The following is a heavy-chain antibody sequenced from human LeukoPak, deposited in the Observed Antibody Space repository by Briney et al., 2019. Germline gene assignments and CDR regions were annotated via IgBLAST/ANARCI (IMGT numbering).Heavy chain of an antibody. Sequence: GGSPRLSCAASGFTFNNYAMGWVRQAPGKGLEWVSVISGSSAGIKYADSVKGRFTISRDNSKNTLYLQMNSLRAEDTAVYYCAKIYGDYEPFFDYWGQGTLVTVSS. CDR3: AKIYGDYEPFFDY. V-gene: IGHV3-23*01. CDR1: GFTFNNYA. J-gene: IGHJ4*02. CDR2: ISGSSAGI. D-gene: IGHD4-17*01.